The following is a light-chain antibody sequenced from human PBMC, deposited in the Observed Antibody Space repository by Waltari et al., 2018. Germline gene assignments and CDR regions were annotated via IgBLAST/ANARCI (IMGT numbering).Light chain of an antibody. V-gene: IGLV1-40*01. J-gene: IGLJ3*02. CDR3: QSYDRSLGGWV. CDR2: GNN. CDR1: SSNIGAGYD. Sequence: QSVLTQPPSVSGAPGQRVTISCTGSSSNIGAGYDVHWYQQLPGTVPKLLIDGNNNRPSGVPDRFSGSKSGTSASLAITGLQAEDEADNYCQSYDRSLGGWVFGGGTKLTVL.